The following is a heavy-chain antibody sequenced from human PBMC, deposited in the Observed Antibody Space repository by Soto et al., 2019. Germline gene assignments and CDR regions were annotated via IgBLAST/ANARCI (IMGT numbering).Heavy chain of an antibody. CDR3: ARVGQLCYGGYCYSSHYYGMEI. V-gene: IGHV1-18*01. J-gene: IGHJ6*02. D-gene: IGHD2-21*02. CDR1: GYKFSTYG. CDR2: ISATNGNT. Sequence: QAQLVQSGAEVKKPGASVNISCKASGYKFSTYGITWVRQAPGQGLEWMGWISATNGNTNYAPKLQGRVTMTVDPSAGSASLGLSRLTSDDTATYFCARVGQLCYGGYCYSSHYYGMEIWGQGTPVAVSS.